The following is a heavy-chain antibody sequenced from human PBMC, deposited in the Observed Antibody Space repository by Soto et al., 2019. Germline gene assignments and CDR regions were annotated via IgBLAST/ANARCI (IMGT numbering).Heavy chain of an antibody. V-gene: IGHV1-3*01. CDR3: AGDLQADY. CDR2: INAGNGNT. Sequence: QVQLVQSGAEVKKPGASVKVSCKASGYTFTSYAMHWVRQAPGQRLEWMGWINAGNGNTKYSQKFQGRVTITRDTSGRTAYMELRSRRSEDTAVYSWAGDLQADYWGRGTLLTVSS. CDR1: GYTFTSYA. J-gene: IGHJ4*02.